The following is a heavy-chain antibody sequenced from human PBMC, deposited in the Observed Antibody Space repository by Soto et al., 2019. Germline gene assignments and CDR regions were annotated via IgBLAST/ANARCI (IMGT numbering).Heavy chain of an antibody. J-gene: IGHJ5*02. D-gene: IGHD3-3*01. CDR3: ARHIKTSVLRFLEWRSSWFDP. CDR2: IYYSGST. V-gene: IGHV4-39*01. CDR1: GGSISSSSYY. Sequence: SETLSLTCTVSGGSISSSSYYWGWIRQPPGKGLEWIGSIYYSGSTHYNPSLKSRVTISVDTSKNQFSLKLSSVTAADTAVYYCARHIKTSVLRFLEWRSSWFDPWGQGTLVTVSS.